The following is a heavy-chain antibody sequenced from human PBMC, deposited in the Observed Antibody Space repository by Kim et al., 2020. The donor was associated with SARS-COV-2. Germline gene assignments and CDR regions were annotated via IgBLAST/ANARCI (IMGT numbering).Heavy chain of an antibody. D-gene: IGHD1-7*01. CDR1: GGSVSSGSYY. CDR2: IYYSGST. CDR3: AKSWNYVYV. J-gene: IGHJ6*02. V-gene: IGHV4-61*01. Sequence: SETLSLTCTVSGGSVSSGSYYWSWIRQPPGKGLEWIGYIYYSGSTNYNPSLKSRVTISVDTSKNQFSLKLSSVTAADTAVYYCAKSWNYVYVWGQGTTVTVSS.